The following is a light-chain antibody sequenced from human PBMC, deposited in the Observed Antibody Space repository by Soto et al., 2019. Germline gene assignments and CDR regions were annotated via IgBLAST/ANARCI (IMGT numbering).Light chain of an antibody. J-gene: IGLJ2*01. CDR1: SSDVGAHNY. V-gene: IGLV2-14*01. Sequence: QSVLTQPASVSGSPGQSITISCTGTSSDVGAHNYVSWYQQHPGKAPKLIMYEVSNRPSGVSNRFSGSKSVNTASLTISGLQAEDEADYYCNSYTNSDTPVLFGGGTKVTVL. CDR2: EVS. CDR3: NSYTNSDTPVL.